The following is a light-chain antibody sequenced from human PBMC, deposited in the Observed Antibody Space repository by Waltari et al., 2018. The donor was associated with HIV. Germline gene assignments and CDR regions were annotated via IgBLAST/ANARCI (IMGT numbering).Light chain of an antibody. CDR3: QLYHSYSS. CDR1: QFINNW. J-gene: IGKJ3*01. Sequence: DIQITQAPSTLAASVGDRFTISGRPSQFINNWLAWYQQEPGQAPNLLIYKASTLESGVPSRFSCGRSGTDFTLTIRSLQPDDFATYFCQLYHSYSSFGPGNIVDMK. V-gene: IGKV1-5*03. CDR2: KAS.